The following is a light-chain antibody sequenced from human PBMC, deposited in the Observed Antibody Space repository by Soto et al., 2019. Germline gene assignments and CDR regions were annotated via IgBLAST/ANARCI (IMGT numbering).Light chain of an antibody. Sequence: QSVMTQPPSVSAAPGQKVTISCSGSSSNIGGNSVSWYQQLPGTAPKLLIYDDNKRPSGIPDRFSGSTSGVTASLTISGLQAEDEAEYYCCSYVGATTYVFGSGTKLTVL. V-gene: IGLV1-51*01. CDR1: SSNIGGNS. CDR2: DDN. J-gene: IGLJ1*01. CDR3: CSYVGATTYV.